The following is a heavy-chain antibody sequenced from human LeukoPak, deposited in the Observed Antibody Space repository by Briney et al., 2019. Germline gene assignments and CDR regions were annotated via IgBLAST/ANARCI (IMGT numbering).Heavy chain of an antibody. CDR1: EFTFSSFG. V-gene: IGHV3-30*18. CDR3: AKDFWSRVVYYGSGSFDY. CDR2: ISYDGSNK. J-gene: IGHJ4*02. Sequence: GGSLRLSCAASEFTFSSFGMHWVRQASGKGLEWVAVISYDGSNKFYAESVKGRFTISRDDSKNTLYLQMNSLRAEDTAVYYCAKDFWSRVVYYGSGSFDYWGQGTLVTVSS. D-gene: IGHD3-10*01.